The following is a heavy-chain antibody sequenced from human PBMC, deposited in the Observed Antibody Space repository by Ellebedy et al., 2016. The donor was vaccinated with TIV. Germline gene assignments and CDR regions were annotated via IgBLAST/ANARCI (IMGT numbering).Heavy chain of an antibody. CDR2: IYYSGST. CDR1: GGSISSSSYY. CDR3: ARHGDMIVVVITFDF. V-gene: IGHV4-39*01. D-gene: IGHD3-22*01. Sequence: MPSETLSLTCTVSGGSISSSSYYWGWIHQPPGKGLEWIGSIYYSGSTYYNPSLKSRVTISVDTSKNQFSLKLSSVTAADTAVYYCARHGDMIVVVITFDFWGQGTLVTVSS. J-gene: IGHJ4*02.